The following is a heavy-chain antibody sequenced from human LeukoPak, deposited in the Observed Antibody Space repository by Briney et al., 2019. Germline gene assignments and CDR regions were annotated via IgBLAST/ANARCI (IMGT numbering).Heavy chain of an antibody. CDR2: IYYSGST. D-gene: IGHD4-17*01. Sequence: SETLSLTCTVSGGSISSYYWSWIRQPPGKGLEWIGYIYYSGSTNYNPSLKSRVTISVDTSKNQFSLKLSSVTAADTAVYYCASHDYGDYHWGYWGQGTLVTVSS. V-gene: IGHV4-59*08. J-gene: IGHJ4*02. CDR3: ASHDYGDYHWGY. CDR1: GGSISSYY.